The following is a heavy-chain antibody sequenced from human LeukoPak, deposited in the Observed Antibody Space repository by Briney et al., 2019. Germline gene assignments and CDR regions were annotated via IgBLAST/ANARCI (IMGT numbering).Heavy chain of an antibody. Sequence: GGSLRLSCAASGFTVSSNYMSWVRQAPGKGLEWVSVIYSGGSTYYADSVKGRFTISRDNSKNTLYLQMNSLRAEDTAVYYCARVKSYLAAGIYYFDYWGQGTLVTVSS. V-gene: IGHV3-53*01. CDR1: GFTVSSNY. CDR3: ARVKSYLAAGIYYFDY. J-gene: IGHJ4*02. D-gene: IGHD6-13*01. CDR2: IYSGGST.